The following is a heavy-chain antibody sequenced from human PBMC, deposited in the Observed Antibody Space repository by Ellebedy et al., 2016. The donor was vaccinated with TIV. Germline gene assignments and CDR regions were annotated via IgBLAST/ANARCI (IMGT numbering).Heavy chain of an antibody. CDR3: ARGRQYSDNSGYCLDS. Sequence: SETLSLXXAVYGGSFSGYYWTWIRQPPGKGLEWIGEINHSGSTNYNPSLKSRVTISVDTSKNQFSLKVSSVTAADTTVYYCARGRQYSDNSGYCLDSWGRGTLVTVSS. CDR1: GGSFSGYY. V-gene: IGHV4-34*01. D-gene: IGHD3-22*01. J-gene: IGHJ5*01. CDR2: INHSGST.